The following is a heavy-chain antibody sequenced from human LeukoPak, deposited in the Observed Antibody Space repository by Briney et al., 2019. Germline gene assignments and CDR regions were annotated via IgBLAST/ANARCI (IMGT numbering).Heavy chain of an antibody. J-gene: IGHJ4*01. D-gene: IGHD5-12*01. CDR2: IKPDGSKK. V-gene: IGHV3-7*04. CDR1: GFTFGSYW. Sequence: GGSLRLSCVASGFTFGSYWMSWIRQAPGKGLEGVANIKPDGSKKYYLDSVKGRFTISRDNAEISLYLQMDGLRADDTAVYYCARGGYDLAFGDYWGHGTLVTVSS. CDR3: ARGGYDLAFGDY.